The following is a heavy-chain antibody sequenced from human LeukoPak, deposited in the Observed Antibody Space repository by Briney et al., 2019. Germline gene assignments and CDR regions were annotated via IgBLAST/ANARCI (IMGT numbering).Heavy chain of an antibody. D-gene: IGHD3-3*01. CDR2: IYYTGTT. CDR3: ATKRSGISWYDS. Sequence: PSETQSLTCTVSGGSISSGDYYWSWVRQHPGEGLEWIGYIYYTGTTYYNPSLKSRVTISVDTSKNQFSLKLSSVTAADTAVYYCATKRSGISWYDSWGQGTLVTVSS. J-gene: IGHJ5*01. CDR1: GGSISSGDYY. V-gene: IGHV4-31*03.